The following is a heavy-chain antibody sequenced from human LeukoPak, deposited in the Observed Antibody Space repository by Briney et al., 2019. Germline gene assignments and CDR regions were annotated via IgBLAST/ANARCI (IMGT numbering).Heavy chain of an antibody. D-gene: IGHD3-3*01. J-gene: IGHJ5*02. CDR3: ARERFWSGYYSPWGELDP. Sequence: PGASVKVSRKASGYTFTSYGISWVRQAPGQGLEWMGWISAYNGNTNYAQKLQGRVTMTTDTSTSTAYMELRSLRSDDTAVYYCARERFWSGYYSPWGELDPWGQGTLVTVSS. CDR1: GYTFTSYG. CDR2: ISAYNGNT. V-gene: IGHV1-18*01.